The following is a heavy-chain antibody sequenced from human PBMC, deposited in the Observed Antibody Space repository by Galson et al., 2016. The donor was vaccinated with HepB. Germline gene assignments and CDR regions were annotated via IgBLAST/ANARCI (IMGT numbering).Heavy chain of an antibody. Sequence: SVKVSCKASGYKMIAFYMQWVRQAPGQGLEWMGWINPHSGDTNYAQNFQGRATLTSDTSISTAYLELTGLRSDDTAVYYCARAGAVGIRWNKYSQFGLDFGGKGTTVTVSS. CDR3: ARAGAVGIRWNKYSQFGLDF. V-gene: IGHV1-2*02. CDR1: GYKMIAFY. J-gene: IGHJ6*04. CDR2: INPHSGDT. D-gene: IGHD2-15*01.